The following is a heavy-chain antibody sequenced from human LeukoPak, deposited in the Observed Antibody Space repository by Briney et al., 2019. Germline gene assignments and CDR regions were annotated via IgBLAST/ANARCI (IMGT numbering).Heavy chain of an antibody. CDR2: ISSSGSTI. J-gene: IGHJ6*02. V-gene: IGHV3-48*03. Sequence: GGSLRLSCAASGFTFSSYEMNWVRQAPGKGLEWVSYISSSGSTIYYADSVKGRFTISRDNAKNSLYLQMNSLSAEDTAVYYCARDSPGGMDVWGQGTTVTVSS. CDR1: GFTFSSYE. CDR3: ARDSPGGMDV.